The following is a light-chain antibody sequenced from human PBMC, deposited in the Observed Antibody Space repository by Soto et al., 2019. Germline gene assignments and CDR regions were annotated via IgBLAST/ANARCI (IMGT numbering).Light chain of an antibody. V-gene: IGKV1-5*01. Sequence: DIPMTQAPSTLSASFGDTVTVTCRASQSVSGWLAWYQQKPGEAPKLLIYDASALPRGVPSRFSGSGSGTKFTLTIASLQPDDFATYYCQQYETFSGTFGPGTKVDIK. CDR3: QQYETFSGT. CDR1: QSVSGW. CDR2: DAS. J-gene: IGKJ1*01.